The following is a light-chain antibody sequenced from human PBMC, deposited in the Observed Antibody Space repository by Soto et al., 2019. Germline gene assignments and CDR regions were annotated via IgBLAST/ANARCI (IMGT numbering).Light chain of an antibody. V-gene: IGKV3-15*01. CDR3: QQYNNWPPT. J-gene: IGKJ1*01. CDR2: GAS. CDR1: QSVSSN. Sequence: EIVMTQSPATLSVSPGERDTLSCRASQSVSSNLAWYQQKPGQVPRLLIYGASTRATGISARFSGSGSGTEFTLTISSLQSEDFAVYYCQQYNNWPPTFGQGTKV.